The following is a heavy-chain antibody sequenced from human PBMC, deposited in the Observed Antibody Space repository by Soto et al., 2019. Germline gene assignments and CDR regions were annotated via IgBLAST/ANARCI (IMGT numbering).Heavy chain of an antibody. CDR1: GFTFTNYA. D-gene: IGHD1-26*01. CDR2: ISASGGLK. V-gene: IGHV3-23*01. CDR3: AREVGALSGWLDP. J-gene: IGHJ5*02. Sequence: EVQLSESGGDLRQPGGSLRLSCAASGFTFTNYAMTWVRQTPGKGLEWVSGISASGGLKYYADSVRGRFTVSRDNSKNILYLQMDNLRDEDTALYYCAREVGALSGWLDPWGQGTQVTVSS.